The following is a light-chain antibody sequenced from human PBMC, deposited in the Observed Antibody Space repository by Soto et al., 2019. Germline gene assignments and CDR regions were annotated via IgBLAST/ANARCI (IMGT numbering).Light chain of an antibody. CDR1: QSVRSSY. CDR2: GAS. CDR3: QQYGSSRT. J-gene: IGKJ1*01. Sequence: EIVLTQSPGTLSLSPGERATLSCRASQSVRSSYLAWYQQKPGQAPRLLIYGASSRATGIPDRFSGSGSGTDFTLTISRLEPEDFAVDYCQQYGSSRTFGHGTKVEIK. V-gene: IGKV3-20*01.